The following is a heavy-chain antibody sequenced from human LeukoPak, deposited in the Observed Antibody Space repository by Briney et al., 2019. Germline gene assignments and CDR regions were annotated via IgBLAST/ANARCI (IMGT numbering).Heavy chain of an antibody. CDR2: INPSGGST. D-gene: IGHD1-26*01. CDR1: GYTFTSYY. CDR3: ATDKGSGSYQYYFDY. V-gene: IGHV1-46*01. J-gene: IGHJ4*02. Sequence: ASVKVSCKASGYTFTSYYMHWVRQAPGQGLEWMGIINPSGGSTSYAQKFQGRVTMTRDTSTSTVYMELSSLRSEDTAVYYCATDKGSGSYQYYFDYWGQGTLVTVSS.